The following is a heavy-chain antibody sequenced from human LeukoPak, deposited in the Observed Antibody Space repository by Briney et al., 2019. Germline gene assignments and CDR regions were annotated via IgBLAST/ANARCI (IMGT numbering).Heavy chain of an antibody. J-gene: IGHJ4*02. Sequence: GESLKISCNISGYRLTNNWLGWMRQVPGKGLEWMGLIYPGDSDTRYSPSFQGQVTFSVDMSISTAYLQWSGLKTSDTAIYYCVRFGLTSSLDYWGQGTLVTVSS. CDR3: VRFGLTSSLDY. CDR1: GYRLTNNW. D-gene: IGHD1-1*01. V-gene: IGHV5-51*01. CDR2: IYPGDSDT.